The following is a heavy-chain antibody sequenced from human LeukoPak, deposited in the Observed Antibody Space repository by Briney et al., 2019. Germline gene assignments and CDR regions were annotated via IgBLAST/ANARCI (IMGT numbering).Heavy chain of an antibody. CDR2: ISYDGSNK. D-gene: IGHD1-26*01. CDR3: ARDRWELLNWFDP. V-gene: IGHV3-30*04. CDR1: GFTFSSYA. Sequence: QSGGSLRLSCAASGFTFSSYAMHWVRQPPGKGLEWVAVISYDGSNKYYADSVKGRFTISRDNAKNSLYLQMNSLRAEDTAVYYCARDRWELLNWFDPWGQGTLVTVSS. J-gene: IGHJ5*02.